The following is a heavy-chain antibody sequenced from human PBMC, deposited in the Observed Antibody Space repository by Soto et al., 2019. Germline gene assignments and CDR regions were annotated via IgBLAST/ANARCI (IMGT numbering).Heavy chain of an antibody. CDR1: GFTFTSSA. J-gene: IGHJ4*02. D-gene: IGHD3-22*01. CDR2: IVVGSGNT. CDR3: AAGLSYYDSSGYFDY. V-gene: IGHV1-58*01. Sequence: GASVKVSCKASGFTFTSSAVQWVRQARGQRLEWIGWIVVGSGNTNYAQKFQERVTITRDMSTSTAYMELSSLRSEDTAVYYCAAGLSYYDSSGYFDYWGQGTLVTVSS.